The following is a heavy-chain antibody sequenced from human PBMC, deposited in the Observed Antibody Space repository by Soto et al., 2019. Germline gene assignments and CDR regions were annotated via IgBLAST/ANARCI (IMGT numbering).Heavy chain of an antibody. CDR3: ARFGSGSYFDYYYYYYMDV. J-gene: IGHJ6*03. CDR2: IYYSGST. Sequence: PSETLPLTCTVSGGSISSYYWSWIRQPPGKGLEWIGYIYYSGSTNYNPSLKSRVTISVDTSKNQFSLKLSSVTAADTAVYYCARFGSGSYFDYYYYYYMDVWGKGTTVTVSS. CDR1: GGSISSYY. V-gene: IGHV4-59*01. D-gene: IGHD3-10*01.